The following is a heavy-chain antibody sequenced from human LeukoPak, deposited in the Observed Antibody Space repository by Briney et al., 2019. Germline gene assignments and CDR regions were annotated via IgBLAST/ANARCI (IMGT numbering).Heavy chain of an antibody. V-gene: IGHV1-18*01. J-gene: IGHJ4*02. CDR2: ISAYNGNT. D-gene: IGHD3-3*01. Sequence: GASVKVSCKASEYRFISYGFSWVRQAPGQGLEWMGWISAYNGNTNYAQKFQGRVTMTTDTSTSTVYMEVRSLRSDDTAVYYCARALSDDFWSGYQDHWGQGTLVTVSS. CDR1: EYRFISYG. CDR3: ARALSDDFWSGYQDH.